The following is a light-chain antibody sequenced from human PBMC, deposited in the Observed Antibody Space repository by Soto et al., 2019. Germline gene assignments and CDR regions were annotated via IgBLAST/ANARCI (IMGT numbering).Light chain of an antibody. V-gene: IGKV3-15*01. CDR1: QSVSSN. CDR3: QQYNNWPLT. CDR2: GTS. Sequence: EIVMTQSPATLSVSPGERATLSCRASQSVSSNLAWYQQKPGQTPRLLIYGTSTRATGIPARFSGSGSGTEFTLTISSLQSEDFAVYYCQQYNNWPLTVGGGTNVEI. J-gene: IGKJ4*01.